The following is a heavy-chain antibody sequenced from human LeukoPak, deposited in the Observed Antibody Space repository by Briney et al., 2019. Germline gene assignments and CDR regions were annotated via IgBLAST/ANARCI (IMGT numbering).Heavy chain of an antibody. Sequence: GGSLRLSCTASGFTFGDYAMSWVRQAPGKGLEWVGFIRSKAYGGTTEYAASVKGRFTISRDDSKSIAYLQMNSLKTEDTAVYYCTRDREDVDTAMEYYYYMDVWGKGTTVTISS. J-gene: IGHJ6*03. CDR3: TRDREDVDTAMEYYYYMDV. CDR1: GFTFGDYA. CDR2: IRSKAYGGTT. V-gene: IGHV3-49*04. D-gene: IGHD5-18*01.